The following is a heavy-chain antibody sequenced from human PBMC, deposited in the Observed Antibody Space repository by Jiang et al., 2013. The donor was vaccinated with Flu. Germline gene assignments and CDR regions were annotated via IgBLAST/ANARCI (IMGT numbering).Heavy chain of an antibody. CDR1: GGSISSNSYY. D-gene: IGHD5-18*01. Sequence: GLVKPSETLSLTCTVSGGSISSNSYYWGWIRQPPGKGLEWIGSVFYSGSTYYSPSLKSRVTISVDTSKNQFSLKLSSVTAADTAMYYCARHQHGGTQLWLLNYWYFDLWGRGTLVTVSS. CDR2: VFYSGST. CDR3: ARHQHGGTQLWLLNYWYFDL. J-gene: IGHJ2*01. V-gene: IGHV4-39*01.